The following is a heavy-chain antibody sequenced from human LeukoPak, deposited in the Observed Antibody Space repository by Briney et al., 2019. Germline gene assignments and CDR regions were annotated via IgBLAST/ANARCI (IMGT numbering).Heavy chain of an antibody. J-gene: IGHJ4*02. CDR3: AKDIVVVPAAHFDY. D-gene: IGHD2-2*01. V-gene: IGHV3-23*01. Sequence: GGSLRLSCAASGFTFSSYAMSWVRQAPGKGLEWVSAISGSGGSTYYADSVKGRFTISRDNSKNTLYLQMNSLRAEDTAVYYCAKDIVVVPAAHFDYWGQGTLVTVSP. CDR2: ISGSGGST. CDR1: GFTFSSYA.